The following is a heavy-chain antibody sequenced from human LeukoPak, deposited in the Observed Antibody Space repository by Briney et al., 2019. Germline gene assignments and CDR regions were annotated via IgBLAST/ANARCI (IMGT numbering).Heavy chain of an antibody. CDR2: IYTNGSP. V-gene: IGHV4-4*07. Sequence: SETLSLTCTVSGASIGSYYWSWIRQPAGKGLEWIGRIYTNGSPNYNPSLQSRVTMSVDTSKNQFSLKLKSVTAADTAVYYCARALGPYYFDYWGQGTLVTVSS. CDR3: ARALGPYYFDY. J-gene: IGHJ4*02. CDR1: GASIGSYY.